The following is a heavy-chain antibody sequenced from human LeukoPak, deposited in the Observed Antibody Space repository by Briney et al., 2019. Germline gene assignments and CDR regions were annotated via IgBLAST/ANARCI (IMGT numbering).Heavy chain of an antibody. Sequence: QPGRSLRLSCAASGFTFSSYGMHWVRQAPGKGLEWVAVIWYDGRNKNYAASVKGRFTISRDNSKNTLYLQMNSLRAEDTAVYYCARDDRAYSGYESVDYWGQGTLVTVSS. J-gene: IGHJ4*02. D-gene: IGHD5-12*01. CDR3: ARDDRAYSGYESVDY. CDR1: GFTFSSYG. V-gene: IGHV3-33*01. CDR2: IWYDGRNK.